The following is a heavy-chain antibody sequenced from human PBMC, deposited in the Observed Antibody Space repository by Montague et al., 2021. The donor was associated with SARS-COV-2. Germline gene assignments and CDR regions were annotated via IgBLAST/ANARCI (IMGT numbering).Heavy chain of an antibody. CDR1: GGSINNYY. CDR2: IYYSGST. CDR3: AWTTYFDLASTYYYFMDV. J-gene: IGHJ6*02. V-gene: IGHV4-59*08. D-gene: IGHD3-9*01. Sequence: SETLSLTCTVSGGSINNYYWGWIRQPPGRGLEWIGYIYYSGSTEYSPSLKSRVTMSIDTSKNQFSLRLNSVTAADTAVYFCAWTTYFDLASTYYYFMDVWGHGTTVTVSS.